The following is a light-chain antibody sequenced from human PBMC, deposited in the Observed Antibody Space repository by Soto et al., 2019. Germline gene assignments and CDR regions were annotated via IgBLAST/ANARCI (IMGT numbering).Light chain of an antibody. CDR1: QSIGSR. CDR2: DAS. Sequence: DLQVTQSPSTLSASVGDRVTITCRASQSIGSRLAWYQQKPGKGPRLLISDASSLNSGVPSRFSGSGSGTEFTLTSSSLQPDDFASYYCQEYNSYPWTFGQGTKVEVK. CDR3: QEYNSYPWT. J-gene: IGKJ1*01. V-gene: IGKV1-5*01.